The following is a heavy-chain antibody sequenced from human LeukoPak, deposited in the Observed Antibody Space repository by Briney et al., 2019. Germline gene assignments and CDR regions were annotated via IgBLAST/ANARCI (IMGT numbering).Heavy chain of an antibody. CDR2: ISYDGSNK. CDR1: GFTFSSYA. CDR3: ARGRGVGATALDY. Sequence: GGSLRLSCAASGFTFSSYAMHWVRRAPGRGLEWVAVISYDGSNKYYADSVKGRFTISRDNSRNTLYLQMNSLRAEDTAVYYCARGRGVGATALDYWGQGTLVTVSS. J-gene: IGHJ4*02. D-gene: IGHD1-26*01. V-gene: IGHV3-30*04.